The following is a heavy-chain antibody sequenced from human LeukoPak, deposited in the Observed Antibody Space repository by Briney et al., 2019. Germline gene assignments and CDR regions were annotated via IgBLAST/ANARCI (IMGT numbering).Heavy chain of an antibody. J-gene: IGHJ4*02. CDR2: ISGSGGNT. CDR3: AKLHNLNSDY. CDR1: VFTFSSYS. Sequence: GGSLRLSCAASVFTFSSYSMNWVRQAPWKGLEWVSTISGSGGNTYYAGSVKGRFTISRDNSKNTLYLQMNSLRAEDTAVYYCAKLHNLNSDYWGQGTLVTVSS. V-gene: IGHV3-23*01. D-gene: IGHD1-14*01.